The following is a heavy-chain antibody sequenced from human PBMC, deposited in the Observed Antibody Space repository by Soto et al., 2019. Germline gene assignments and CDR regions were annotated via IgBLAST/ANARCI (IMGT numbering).Heavy chain of an antibody. Sequence: APLSLSEKVCAINFAGTHWWCCVSPSPGVGLEWIGNVYHTGDTNLNPSLQSRVTISVDKSNNQFSLRLNSLTAADTAVYFCAREIVTAGGNNYFGPCGPGILVTVSS. CDR3: AREIVTAGGNNYFGP. CDR2: VYHTGDT. J-gene: IGHJ5*02. CDR1: AINFAGTHW. V-gene: IGHV4-4*01. D-gene: IGHD2-21*02.